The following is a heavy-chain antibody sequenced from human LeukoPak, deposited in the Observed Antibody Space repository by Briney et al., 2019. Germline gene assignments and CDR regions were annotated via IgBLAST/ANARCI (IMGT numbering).Heavy chain of an antibody. V-gene: IGHV3-30*18. D-gene: IGHD3-22*01. J-gene: IGHJ4*02. CDR3: AKDADYYDSSGYYPAGDY. CDR1: GFTFSSYG. CDR2: ISYDGSNK. Sequence: QAWGSLRLSCAASGFTFSSYGMHWVRQAPGKGMGRVAVISYDGSNKYYADSVKGRFTISRDNSKNTLYLQMNSLRAEDTAVYYCAKDADYYDSSGYYPAGDYWGQGTLVTVSS.